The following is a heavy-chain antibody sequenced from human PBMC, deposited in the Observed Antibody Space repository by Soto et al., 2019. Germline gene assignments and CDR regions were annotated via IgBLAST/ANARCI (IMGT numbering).Heavy chain of an antibody. CDR1: GFTFSSYG. CDR3: AKEKRRYFDWFYYYGMDV. CDR2: ISYDGSNK. Sequence: GGSLRLSCAASGFTFSSYGMHWVRQAPGKGLEWVAVISYDGSNKYYADSVKGRFTISRDNSKNTLYLQMNSLRAEDTAVYYCAKEKRRYFDWFYYYGMDVWGQGTTVTVSS. V-gene: IGHV3-30*18. D-gene: IGHD3-9*01. J-gene: IGHJ6*02.